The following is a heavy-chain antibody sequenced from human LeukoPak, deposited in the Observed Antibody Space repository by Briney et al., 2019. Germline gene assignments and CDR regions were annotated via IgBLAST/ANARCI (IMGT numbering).Heavy chain of an antibody. CDR3: ARAYCSSTSCSKNWFDP. J-gene: IGHJ5*02. D-gene: IGHD2-2*01. Sequence: SETLSLTCTVSGGSISSYYWSWIRQSPGKGLEWIGYIYCSGSTNYNPSLKSRVTISVDTSKNQFSLKLSSVTAADTAVYYCARAYCSSTSCSKNWFDPWGQGTLVTVSS. CDR2: IYCSGST. CDR1: GGSISSYY. V-gene: IGHV4-59*12.